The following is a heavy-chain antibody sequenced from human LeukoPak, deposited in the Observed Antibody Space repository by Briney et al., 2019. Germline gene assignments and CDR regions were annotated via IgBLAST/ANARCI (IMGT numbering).Heavy chain of an antibody. CDR3: ARGTRAAMVPLFDY. CDR1: GGSISSYY. J-gene: IGHJ4*02. D-gene: IGHD5-18*01. CDR2: IYYSGST. Sequence: PSETLSLTCTVSGGSISSYYWSWIRQPPGKGLEWIGYIYYSGSTNYNPSLKSRVTISVDTSKNQFSLKLSSVTAADTAVYYCARGTRAAMVPLFDYWGQGTLVTVSS. V-gene: IGHV4-59*01.